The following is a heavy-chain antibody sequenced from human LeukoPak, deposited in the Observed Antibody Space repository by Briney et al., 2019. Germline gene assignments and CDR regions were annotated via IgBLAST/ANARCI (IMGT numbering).Heavy chain of an antibody. CDR3: ARGYDFGRSGSREKNWFDP. CDR1: GYTFTSYG. V-gene: IGHV1-18*01. CDR2: ISAYNGNT. Sequence: GASVKVSCKSSGYTFTSYGYSWVRQAPGQGLGWVGWISAYNGNTNCAQKLQGRVTMTTDTSTSTAYMELRSLRSDDTAVYYCARGYDFGRSGSREKNWFDPWGQGTLVTVSS. J-gene: IGHJ5*02. D-gene: IGHD3-3*01.